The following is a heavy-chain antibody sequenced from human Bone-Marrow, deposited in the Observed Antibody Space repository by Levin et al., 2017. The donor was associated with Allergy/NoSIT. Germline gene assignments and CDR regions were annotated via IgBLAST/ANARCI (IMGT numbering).Heavy chain of an antibody. CDR1: GFTFSDHF. V-gene: IGHV3-72*01. J-gene: IGHJ6*02. CDR3: ARVIRTPARPDYYYGMDV. Sequence: QSGGSLRLSCAASGFTFSDHFMDWVRQAPGKGLEWVGRIRNKANSYTTEYAASVKGRFTILRDDSENSLYLQMNSLKTEDTAVYYCARVIRTPARPDYYYGMDVWGQGTMVTVSS. D-gene: IGHD6-6*01. CDR2: IRNKANSYTT.